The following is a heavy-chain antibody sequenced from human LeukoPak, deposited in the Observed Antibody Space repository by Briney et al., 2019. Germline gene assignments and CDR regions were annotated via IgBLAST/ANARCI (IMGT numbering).Heavy chain of an antibody. Sequence: ASVKVSCKASGYTFSSYDINWVRQAPGQGLEWMGWINPNSGGTNYAQKFQGRVTMTRDTSISTAYMELSRLRSDDTAVYYCARGFVPYEQLVLRLDAFDIWGQGTMVTVSS. CDR3: ARGFVPYEQLVLRLDAFDI. CDR2: INPNSGGT. J-gene: IGHJ3*02. V-gene: IGHV1-2*02. D-gene: IGHD6-6*01. CDR1: GYTFSSYD.